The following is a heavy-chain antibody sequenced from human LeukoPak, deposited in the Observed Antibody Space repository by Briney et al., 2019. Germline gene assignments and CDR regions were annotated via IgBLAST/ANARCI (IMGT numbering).Heavy chain of an antibody. D-gene: IGHD3-22*01. J-gene: IGHJ4*02. CDR1: GFTYSSYA. CDR3: AKDRTPTFYDSSGYTFDY. V-gene: IGHV3-30-3*01. CDR2: ISYDGSNK. Sequence: PGRSLRLSCAASGFTYSSYAMHWVRQDPGKGLEWVAVISYDGSNKYYADSVKGRFTVSRDNSKNTLYLQMNSLRAEDTALYYCAKDRTPTFYDSSGYTFDYWGQGTLVTVSA.